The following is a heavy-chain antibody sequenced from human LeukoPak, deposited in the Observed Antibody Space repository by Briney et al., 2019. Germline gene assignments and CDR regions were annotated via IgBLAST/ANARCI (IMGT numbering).Heavy chain of an antibody. D-gene: IGHD2/OR15-2a*01. CDR2: ISSTGRTI. V-gene: IGHV3-11*04. CDR3: ARFRYNSTWGIFDY. J-gene: IGHJ4*02. CDR1: GFSFSDYY. Sequence: GGSLRLSCGASGFSFSDYYMSWVRQAPGKGLEWILYISSTGRTIYYADSVKGRFTISRDNDKSSLYLQMNSLRAEDTALYYCARFRYNSTWGIFDYWGQGTLVTVSS.